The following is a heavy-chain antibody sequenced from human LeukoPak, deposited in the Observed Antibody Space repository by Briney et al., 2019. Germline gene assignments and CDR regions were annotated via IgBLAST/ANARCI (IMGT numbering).Heavy chain of an antibody. CDR1: GFTFSSYW. CDR3: ARDPTVRYFDWLLAGWFDP. Sequence: PGGSLRLSCAASGFTFSSYWMHWVRHAPGKGLVWVSRISSDGSSTSYADSVKGRFTISRDNAKNTLYLQMNSLRAEDTAVYYCARDPTVRYFDWLLAGWFDPWGQGTLVTVSS. D-gene: IGHD3-9*01. J-gene: IGHJ5*02. CDR2: ISSDGSST. V-gene: IGHV3-74*01.